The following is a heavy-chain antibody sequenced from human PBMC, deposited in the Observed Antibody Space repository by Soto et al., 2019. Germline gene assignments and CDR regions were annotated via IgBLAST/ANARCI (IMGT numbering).Heavy chain of an antibody. CDR1: GFSLSTSGVG. CDR3: AHRDPKARVAGNNWFDP. D-gene: IGHD6-19*01. CDR2: IYWDDDK. V-gene: IGHV2-5*02. J-gene: IGHJ5*02. Sequence: QITLKESGPTLVKPTQTLTLTCTFSGFSLSTSGVGVGWIRQPPGKALEWLALIYWDDDKRYSPSLKSRLTITTDTPKNQVVLTMTNMDPVDTATYYCAHRDPKARVAGNNWFDPWGQGTLVTVSS.